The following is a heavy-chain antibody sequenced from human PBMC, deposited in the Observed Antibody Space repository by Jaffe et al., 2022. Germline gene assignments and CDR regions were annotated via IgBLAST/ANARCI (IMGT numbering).Heavy chain of an antibody. V-gene: IGHV2-5*01. D-gene: IGHD3-3*01. Sequence: QITLKESGPTLVKPTQTLTLTCTFSGFSLSTSGVGVGWIRQPPGKALEWLALIYWNDDKRYSPSLKSRLTITKDTSKNQVVLTMTNMDPVDTATYYCAHRPPTVIFGVVIIPNWFDPWGQGTLVTVSS. CDR2: IYWNDDK. CDR3: AHRPPTVIFGVVIIPNWFDP. CDR1: GFSLSTSGVG. J-gene: IGHJ5*02.